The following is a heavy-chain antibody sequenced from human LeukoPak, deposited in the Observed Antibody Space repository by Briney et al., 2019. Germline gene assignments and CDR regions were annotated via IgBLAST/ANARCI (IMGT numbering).Heavy chain of an antibody. D-gene: IGHD4/OR15-4a*01. CDR1: GFTFSSYG. J-gene: IGHJ4*02. Sequence: GRSLRLSCAASGFTFSSYGMHWVRQAPGKGLEWVAVISYDGSNKYYADSVKGRFTISRDNSKNTLYLQMNSLRAEDTAVYYCAKETSLIDYWGQGTLVTVSS. CDR3: AKETSLIDY. V-gene: IGHV3-30*18. CDR2: ISYDGSNK.